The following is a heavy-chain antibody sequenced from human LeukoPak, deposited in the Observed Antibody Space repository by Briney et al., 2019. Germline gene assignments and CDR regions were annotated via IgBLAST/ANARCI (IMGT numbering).Heavy chain of an antibody. V-gene: IGHV1-69*04. Sequence: GASVKVSCKASGGTSSSYAISWVRQAPGQGLEWMGRIIPIFGIANYAQKFQGRVTITADKSTSTAYMELSSLRSEDTAVYYCAREQYQLLLSPSDYYYYGMDVWGQGTTVTVSS. J-gene: IGHJ6*02. CDR1: GGTSSSYA. CDR2: IIPIFGIA. CDR3: AREQYQLLLSPSDYYYYGMDV. D-gene: IGHD2-2*01.